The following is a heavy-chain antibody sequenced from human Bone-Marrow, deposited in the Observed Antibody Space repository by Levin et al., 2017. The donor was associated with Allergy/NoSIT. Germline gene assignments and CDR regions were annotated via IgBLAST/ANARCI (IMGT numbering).Heavy chain of an antibody. CDR2: ISGSGYNS. Sequence: QPGGSLRLSCAASGFTFSTFAMSWVRQAPGKGLELVSPISGSGYNSYYADSVKGRFTISRDNSKNTLYLQMTSLRAEDTAVYYCAKGESDSYYSHVDSWGQGTLVTVSS. V-gene: IGHV3-23*01. CDR3: AKGESDSYYSHVDS. D-gene: IGHD3-10*01. J-gene: IGHJ4*02. CDR1: GFTFSTFA.